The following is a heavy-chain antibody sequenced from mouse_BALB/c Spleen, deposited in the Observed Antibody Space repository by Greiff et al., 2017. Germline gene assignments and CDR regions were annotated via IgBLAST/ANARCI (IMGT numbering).Heavy chain of an antibody. D-gene: IGHD3-2*01. CDR3: ARSGRGQLGPGWFAY. CDR2: IYPGSGNT. CDR1: GYTFTDYY. Sequence: QVQLQQPGAELVRPGASVKISCKASGYTFTDYYINWVKQKPGQGLEWIGWIYPGSGNTKYNEKFKGKATLTVDTSSSTAYMQLSSLTSEDTAVYFCARSGRGQLGPGWFAYWGQGTLVTVSA. V-gene: IGHV1-84*02. J-gene: IGHJ3*01.